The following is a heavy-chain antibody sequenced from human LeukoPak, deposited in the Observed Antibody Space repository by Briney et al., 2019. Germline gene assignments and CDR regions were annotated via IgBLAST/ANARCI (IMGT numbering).Heavy chain of an antibody. CDR2: IYTSGST. D-gene: IGHD5-18*01. Sequence: PSETRSLTCTVSGGSISSGSYYWSWIRQPAGKGLEWIGRIYTSGSTNYNPSLKSRVTISVDTSKNQFSLKLSSVTAADTAVYYCARDRGYRYFDYWGQGTLVTVSS. CDR3: ARDRGYRYFDY. V-gene: IGHV4-61*02. J-gene: IGHJ4*02. CDR1: GGSISSGSYY.